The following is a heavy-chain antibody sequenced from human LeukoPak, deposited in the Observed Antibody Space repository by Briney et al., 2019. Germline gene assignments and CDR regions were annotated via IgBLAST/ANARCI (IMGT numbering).Heavy chain of an antibody. CDR1: GFTVSSNY. CDR2: IYSGGST. D-gene: IGHD3-16*01. CDR3: ARVGAVGGVFRAFDI. V-gene: IGHV3-66*01. Sequence: GGSLRLSCAASGFTVSSNYMSWVRQAPGKGLEWVSVIYSGGSTYYAASAKGRFTISRDNSKNTLYLQMNSLRAEDTAVYYCARVGAVGGVFRAFDIWGQGTMVTVS. J-gene: IGHJ3*02.